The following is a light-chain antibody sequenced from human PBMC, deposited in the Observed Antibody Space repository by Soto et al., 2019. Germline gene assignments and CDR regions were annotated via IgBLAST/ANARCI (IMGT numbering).Light chain of an antibody. J-gene: IGLJ3*02. V-gene: IGLV1-47*01. CDR1: NSNIGNNY. Sequence: QSVLTQPTSASETPGQGVTISCSGSNSNIGNNYEDWYQQLPGTAPKPLISRNNHRPSGGADRFSGSKSGTSASLAISGLRSEDEADYYYAAWDDSLPGPVFGGGTKLTVL. CDR2: RNN. CDR3: AAWDDSLPGPV.